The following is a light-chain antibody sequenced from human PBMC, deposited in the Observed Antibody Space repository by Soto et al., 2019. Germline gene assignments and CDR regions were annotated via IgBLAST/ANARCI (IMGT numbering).Light chain of an antibody. CDR3: SSYAGNYIYV. CDR1: SSDIGAYNA. V-gene: IGLV2-11*01. CDR2: AVG. J-gene: IGLJ1*01. Sequence: LTQPRSVSGSPGQSVTISCTGTSSDIGAYNAVAWYQQHPDKAPKLIIFAVGKRPSGVPDRFSGSKSGNTASLTISGLQAEDEADYYCSSYAGNYIYVFATGTKSPS.